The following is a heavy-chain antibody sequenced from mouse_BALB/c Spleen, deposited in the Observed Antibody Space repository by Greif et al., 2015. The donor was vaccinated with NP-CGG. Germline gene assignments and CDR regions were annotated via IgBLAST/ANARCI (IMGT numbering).Heavy chain of an antibody. CDR2: IYPYNGGT. D-gene: IGHD2-2*01. V-gene: IGHV1S29*02. Sequence: EVKLMESGPELVKPGASVKISCKASGYTFTDYNMHWVKQSHGKSLEWIGYIYPYNGGTGYNQKFKSKATLTVDNSSSTAYMELRSLTSEDSAVYYCATYGYDGGFAYWGQGTLVTVSA. CDR1: GYTFTDYN. CDR3: ATYGYDGGFAY. J-gene: IGHJ3*01.